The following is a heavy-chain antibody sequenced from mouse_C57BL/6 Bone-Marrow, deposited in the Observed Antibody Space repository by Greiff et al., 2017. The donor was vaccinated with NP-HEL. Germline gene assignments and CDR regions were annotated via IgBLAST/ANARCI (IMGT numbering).Heavy chain of an antibody. J-gene: IGHJ4*01. CDR2: INYDGSST. Sequence: EVQLVESEGGLVQPGSSMKLSCTTSGFTFSDYYMAWVRQVPEKGLDWVANINYDGSSTYYLDSLKSRFIISSDNAKNILYLQLSSLKSEDTATYYCARGGGLRRRTYAMDYGGQGTSVTVSA. D-gene: IGHD2-4*01. CDR1: GFTFSDYY. V-gene: IGHV5-16*01. CDR3: ARGGGLRRRTYAMDY.